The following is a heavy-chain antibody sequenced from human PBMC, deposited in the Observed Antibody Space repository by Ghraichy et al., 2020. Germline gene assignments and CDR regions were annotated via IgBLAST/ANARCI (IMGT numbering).Heavy chain of an antibody. J-gene: IGHJ3*02. CDR1: GGSFSGYY. Sequence: ETLSLTCAVYGGSFSGYYWSWIRQPPGKGLEWIGEINHSGSTNYNPSLKSRVTISVDTSKNQFSLKLSSVTAADTAVYYCARAVVVVTWSDAFDIWGQGTMVTVSS. V-gene: IGHV4-34*01. CDR3: ARAVVVVTWSDAFDI. CDR2: INHSGST. D-gene: IGHD2-21*02.